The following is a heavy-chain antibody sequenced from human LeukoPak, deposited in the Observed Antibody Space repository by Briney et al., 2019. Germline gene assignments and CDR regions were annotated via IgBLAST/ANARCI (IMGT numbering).Heavy chain of an antibody. CDR2: IRSKANSYAT. CDR3: TSLVVPAATYGY. V-gene: IGHV3-73*01. J-gene: IGHJ4*02. D-gene: IGHD2-2*01. Sequence: GGSLRLSCAASGFTFSGSAMHWVRQASGKVLEWVGRIRSKANSYATAYAASVKGRFTISRDDSKNTACLQMNSLKTEDTAVYYCTSLVVPAATYGYWGQGTLVTVSS. CDR1: GFTFSGSA.